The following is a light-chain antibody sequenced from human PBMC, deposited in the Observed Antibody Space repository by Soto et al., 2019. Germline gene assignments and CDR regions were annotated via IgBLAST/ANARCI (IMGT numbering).Light chain of an antibody. CDR1: QGISSR. J-gene: IGKJ4*01. V-gene: IGKV1-12*01. CDR2: AAS. Sequence: DIQMTQSLSSVSASVGDRVTITCRASQGISSRLAWYQQKPGKAPNLLIYAASRLQSGVPSRFSGTGSVTDFTLTISSLQPEDFAIYYCQQADSFPLTFGGGTKVEVK. CDR3: QQADSFPLT.